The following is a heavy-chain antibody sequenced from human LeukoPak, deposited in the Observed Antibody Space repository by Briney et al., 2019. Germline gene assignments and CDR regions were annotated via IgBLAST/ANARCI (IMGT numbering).Heavy chain of an antibody. J-gene: IGHJ4*02. V-gene: IGHV3-48*03. Sequence: GGSLRLSCAASGFTFSSYELNWVRQAPGKGLECVSYISSSGSTINYADSVKGRFTISRDNAKNSLSLQMNSLRAEDTAVYYCARGAVIFDYWGQGTLLTVSS. CDR3: ARGAVIFDY. CDR2: ISSSGSTI. CDR1: GFTFSSYE. D-gene: IGHD2/OR15-2a*01.